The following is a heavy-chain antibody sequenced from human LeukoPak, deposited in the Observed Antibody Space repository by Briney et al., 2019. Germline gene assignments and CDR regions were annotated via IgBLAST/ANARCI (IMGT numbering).Heavy chain of an antibody. Sequence: SVKVSCKPSGVAFSGDAISWVRQAPGQGLEWMGRIIPILGIANYAQKFQGRVTITADKSTSTAYMEPSSLGSEDTAVYYCAQRSPSYYYYGMDVWGQGTTVTVSS. D-gene: IGHD5-24*01. V-gene: IGHV1-69*04. CDR1: GVAFSGDA. CDR3: AQRSPSYYYYGMDV. CDR2: IIPILGIA. J-gene: IGHJ6*02.